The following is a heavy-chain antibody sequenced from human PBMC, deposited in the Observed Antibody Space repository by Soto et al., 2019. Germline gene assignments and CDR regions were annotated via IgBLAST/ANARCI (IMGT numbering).Heavy chain of an antibody. CDR1: GFTFSSYA. CDR3: ARGSSWYTPGYYYYGMDV. V-gene: IGHV3-30-3*01. CDR2: ISYDGSNK. J-gene: IGHJ6*02. D-gene: IGHD6-13*01. Sequence: SLRLSCAAXGFTFSSYAMHWVRQAPGKGLEWVAVISYDGSNKYYADSVKGRFTISRDNSKNTLYLQMNSLRAEDTAVYYCARGSSWYTPGYYYYGMDVWGQGTTVTVSS.